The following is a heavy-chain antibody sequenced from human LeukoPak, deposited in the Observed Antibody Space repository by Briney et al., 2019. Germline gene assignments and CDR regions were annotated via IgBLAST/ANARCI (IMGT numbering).Heavy chain of an antibody. Sequence: GGSLRLSCAASGFTFSSYWMSWVRQAPGKGLEWVANIKQDGSEKYYVDSVKGRFTISRDNAKNSLYLQMNSLRAEDTAVYYCARDRPYYDFWSGYYDWGQGTLVTVSS. V-gene: IGHV3-7*01. CDR2: IKQDGSEK. D-gene: IGHD3-3*01. CDR1: GFTFSSYW. J-gene: IGHJ4*02. CDR3: ARDRPYYDFWSGYYD.